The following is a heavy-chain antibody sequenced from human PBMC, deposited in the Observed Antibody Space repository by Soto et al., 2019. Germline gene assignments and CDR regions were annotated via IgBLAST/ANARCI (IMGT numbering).Heavy chain of an antibody. Sequence: GASVKVSCKASGYTFTSYYMHWVRQAPGQGLEWMGIINPSGGSTSYAQKFQGRVTMTRDTSTSTAYMELSSLRSEDTAVYYCARNERALDAFDIWGQGTMVTVSS. V-gene: IGHV1-46*01. J-gene: IGHJ3*02. CDR1: GYTFTSYY. CDR3: ARNERALDAFDI. CDR2: INPSGGST.